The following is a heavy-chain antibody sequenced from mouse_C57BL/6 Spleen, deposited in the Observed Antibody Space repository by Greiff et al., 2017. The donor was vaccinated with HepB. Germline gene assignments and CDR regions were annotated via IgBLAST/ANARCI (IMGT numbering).Heavy chain of an antibody. CDR2: IYPGDGDT. CDR3: ARTYDYVYYFDY. D-gene: IGHD2-4*01. Sequence: QVQLQQSGAELVKPGASVKISCKASGYAFSSYWMNWVKQRPGKGLEWIGQIYPGDGDTNYNGKFKGKATLTADKSSSTAYMQLSSLTSDDSAVYFCARTYDYVYYFDYWGQGTTLTVAS. J-gene: IGHJ2*01. CDR1: GYAFSSYW. V-gene: IGHV1-80*01.